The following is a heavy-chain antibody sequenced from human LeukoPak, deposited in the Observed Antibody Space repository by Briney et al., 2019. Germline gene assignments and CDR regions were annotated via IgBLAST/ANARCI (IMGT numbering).Heavy chain of an antibody. D-gene: IGHD3-10*01. CDR3: ARGIALWYPLAFDY. V-gene: IGHV4-34*01. CDR1: SGSFSGYY. CDR2: INHSGST. J-gene: IGHJ4*02. Sequence: PSETLSLTCAVYSGSFSGYYWSWIRRPPGKGLEWIGEINHSGSTNYNPSLKSRVTISVDTSKNQFSLKLSSVTAADTAVYYCARGIALWYPLAFDYWGQGTLVTVSS.